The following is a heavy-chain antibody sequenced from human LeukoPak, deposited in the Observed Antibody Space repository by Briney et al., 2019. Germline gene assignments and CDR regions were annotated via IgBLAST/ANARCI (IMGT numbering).Heavy chain of an antibody. J-gene: IGHJ3*02. CDR2: ISSSSSYI. V-gene: IGHV3-21*04. CDR3: ASARVIGIVVVTDAFDI. CDR1: GFTFSSYS. Sequence: GGSLRLSCAASGFTFSSYSMNWVRQAPGKGLEWVSSISSSSSYIYYADSVKGRFTISRHNSKNTLYLQMNSLRAEDTAVYYCASARVIGIVVVTDAFDIWGQGTMVTVSS. D-gene: IGHD2-21*02.